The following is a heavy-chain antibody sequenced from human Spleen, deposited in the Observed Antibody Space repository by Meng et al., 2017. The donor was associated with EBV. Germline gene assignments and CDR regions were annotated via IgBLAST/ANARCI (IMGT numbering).Heavy chain of an antibody. CDR2: IYHSGFR. CDR1: GGSITNPNL. J-gene: IGHJ4*02. CDR3: ATGMFSYGPFDT. Sequence: LHPQASAPVLVKPPGTCSPTCSAPGGSITNPNLWTWLRQSPGKGLEWMGEIYHSGFRTYNPSLESRVTISVDKSKNQFSLNVNSVTAADTAVYYCATGMFSYGPFDTWGQGTLVTVSS. D-gene: IGHD3-10*01. V-gene: IGHV4-4*03.